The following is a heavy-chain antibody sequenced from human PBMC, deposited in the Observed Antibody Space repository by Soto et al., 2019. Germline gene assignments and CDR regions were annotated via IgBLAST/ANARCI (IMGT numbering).Heavy chain of an antibody. CDR2: IKQDGSEK. V-gene: IGHV3-7*01. D-gene: IGHD2-21*02. CDR1: GFTFSSYW. J-gene: IGHJ4*02. Sequence: AQLVESGGGLVQPGGSLRLSCAASGFTFSSYWMSWVRQAPGKGLEWVANIKQDGSEKYYVDSVKGRFTISRDNAKNSLYLQMNSLRAEDTAVYYCARGNPYCGGDCYDYWGQGTLVTVSS. CDR3: ARGNPYCGGDCYDY.